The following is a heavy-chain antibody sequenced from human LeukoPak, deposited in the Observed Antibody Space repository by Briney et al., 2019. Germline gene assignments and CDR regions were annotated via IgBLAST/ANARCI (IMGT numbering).Heavy chain of an antibody. CDR3: ASEEQLRNWFDP. J-gene: IGHJ5*02. CDR1: GGSISSSSYY. Sequence: SETLSLTCTVSGGSISSSSYYWGWIRQPPGNGLEWIGSIYYSGSTYYNPSLKSRVTISVDTSKNQFSLKLSSVTAADTAVYYCASEEQLRNWFDPWGQGTLVTVSS. D-gene: IGHD6-6*01. V-gene: IGHV4-39*01. CDR2: IYYSGST.